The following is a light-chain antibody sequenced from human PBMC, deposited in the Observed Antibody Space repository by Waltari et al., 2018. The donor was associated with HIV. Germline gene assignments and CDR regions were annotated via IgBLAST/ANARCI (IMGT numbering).Light chain of an antibody. CDR3: EAWDDSVTGPV. CDR2: GHL. V-gene: IGLV1-44*01. Sequence: QSVLTQPPSASGTPGQRVTLSCSGNSSNFGTTTVIWYQQLPGAAPKRLLYGHLHRPSGVPDRFSGSKSATSASLVISDLHSDDEGTYYCEAWDDSVTGPVFGGGTKLTVL. J-gene: IGLJ3*02. CDR1: SSNFGTTT.